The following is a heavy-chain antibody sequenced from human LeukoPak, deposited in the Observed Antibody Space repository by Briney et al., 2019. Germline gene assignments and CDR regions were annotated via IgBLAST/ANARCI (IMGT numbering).Heavy chain of an antibody. Sequence: PSETLSLTCFVSGDSMNTHYWTWVRQPAGKALEWIGRSYAGGSPYYNPSLKSRVTMSIDTSMNHFSLKLNSVTAADTAIYYCAKEYTSDWFPRGYLDYWGQGTLVTVSS. CDR3: AKEYTSDWFPRGYLDY. D-gene: IGHD6-6*01. CDR2: SYAGGSP. J-gene: IGHJ4*02. CDR1: GDSMNTHY. V-gene: IGHV4-4*07.